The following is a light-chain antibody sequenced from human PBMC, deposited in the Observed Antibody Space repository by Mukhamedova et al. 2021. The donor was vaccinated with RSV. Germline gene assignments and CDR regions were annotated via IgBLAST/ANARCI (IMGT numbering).Light chain of an antibody. Sequence: RLLIYGASTRATAIPDRFNGSGSGTDFTLTISRLEPEDIAVYFCQQYYRSPRTFGQGTKVEVK. CDR3: QQYYRSPRT. J-gene: IGKJ1*01. CDR2: GAS. V-gene: IGKV3-20*01.